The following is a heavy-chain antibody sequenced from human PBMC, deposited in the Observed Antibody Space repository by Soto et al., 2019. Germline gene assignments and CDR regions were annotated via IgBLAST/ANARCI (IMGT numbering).Heavy chain of an antibody. Sequence: ASGKVSCKGSGNTFSNYGISWVRQAPGQRLEWMGWINAGNGKTKYSQRFQGRVTITRDTSASIAYMELRSLRSEDTAVYYCARADCSSTSCSLGFDPWGQGTLVTVSS. V-gene: IGHV1-3*01. CDR3: ARADCSSTSCSLGFDP. J-gene: IGHJ5*02. CDR1: GNTFSNYG. CDR2: INAGNGKT. D-gene: IGHD2-2*01.